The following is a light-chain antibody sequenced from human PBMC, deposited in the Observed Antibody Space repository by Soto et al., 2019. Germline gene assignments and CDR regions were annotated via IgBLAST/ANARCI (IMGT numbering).Light chain of an antibody. Sequence: SYELTQPLSVSVALGQTARITCGGNDIGTKNVHWYQQRPGQAPVLVIHRDSNRPSGIPERFSGSNSGNAATLIISRAQDGDEADYYCQVWDSSTSVVFGGGTKVTVL. V-gene: IGLV3-9*01. CDR2: RDS. CDR3: QVWDSSTSVV. J-gene: IGLJ2*01. CDR1: DIGTKN.